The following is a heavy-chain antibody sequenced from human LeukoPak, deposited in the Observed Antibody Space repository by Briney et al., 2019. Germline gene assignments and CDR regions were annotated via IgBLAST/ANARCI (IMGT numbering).Heavy chain of an antibody. CDR1: GGSISSYY. J-gene: IGHJ5*02. D-gene: IGHD3-22*01. CDR2: IYTSGST. V-gene: IGHV4-4*07. Sequence: SETLSLTCTVSGGSISSYYWSWIRQPAVKGLEWIGRIYTSGSTNYNPSLKSRVTMSVDTSKNQFSLKLSSVTAADTAVYYCAREHLDYDSSGYFNWFDPWGQGTLVTVSS. CDR3: AREHLDYDSSGYFNWFDP.